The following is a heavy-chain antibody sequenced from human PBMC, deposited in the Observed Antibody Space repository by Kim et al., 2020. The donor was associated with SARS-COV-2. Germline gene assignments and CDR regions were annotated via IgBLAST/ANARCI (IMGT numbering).Heavy chain of an antibody. CDR2: INHSGST. CDR1: GGSFSGYY. Sequence: SETLSLTCAVYGGSFSGYYWSWIRQPPGKGLEWIGEINHSGSTNYNPSLKSRVTISVDTSKNQFSLKLSSVTAADTAVYYCARGSSIKVWWLRATPYFDYWGQGTLVTVSS. D-gene: IGHD5-12*01. J-gene: IGHJ4*02. V-gene: IGHV4-34*01. CDR3: ARGSSIKVWWLRATPYFDY.